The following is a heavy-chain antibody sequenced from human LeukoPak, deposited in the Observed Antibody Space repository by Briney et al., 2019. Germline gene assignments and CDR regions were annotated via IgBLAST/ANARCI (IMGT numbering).Heavy chain of an antibody. CDR3: ARLGSFGYYPNWFDP. CDR1: GGSISSYY. Sequence: SETLSLTCTASGGSISSYYWSWIRQPPGKGLEWIGYIYYSGSTNYNPSLKSRVTISVDTSKNQFSLKLSSVTAADTAVYYCARLGSFGYYPNWFDPWGQGTLVTVSS. CDR2: IYYSGST. V-gene: IGHV4-59*01. D-gene: IGHD1-26*01. J-gene: IGHJ5*02.